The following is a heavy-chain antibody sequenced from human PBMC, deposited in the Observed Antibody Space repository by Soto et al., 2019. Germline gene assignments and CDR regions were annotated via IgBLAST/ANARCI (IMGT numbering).Heavy chain of an antibody. Sequence: EVQLVESGGGLVQPGGSLRLSCAASGFTFSSYSMNWLRQAPGKGLEWVSYISSSSSTIYYADSVKGRFTISRDNAKNSLYLQMNSLRDEDTAVYYCARVNDIVVVPAAYPWYFDLWGRGTLVTVSS. J-gene: IGHJ2*01. V-gene: IGHV3-48*02. CDR3: ARVNDIVVVPAAYPWYFDL. CDR1: GFTFSSYS. CDR2: ISSSSSTI. D-gene: IGHD2-2*01.